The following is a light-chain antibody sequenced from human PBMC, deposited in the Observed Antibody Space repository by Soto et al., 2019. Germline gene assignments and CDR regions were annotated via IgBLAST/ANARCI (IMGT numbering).Light chain of an antibody. J-gene: IGLJ2*01. CDR3: SSYAGSNNFVV. CDR1: SSDVGGYNY. Sequence: QSALTQPPSASGSPGQSVTISCTGTSSDVGGYNYVSWYQQHPGKAPKLMIYDVTKRPSGVPDRFSGSKSGNTASLTVSGLQAEDDADYYCSSYAGSNNFVVFGGGTKLTVL. V-gene: IGLV2-8*01. CDR2: DVT.